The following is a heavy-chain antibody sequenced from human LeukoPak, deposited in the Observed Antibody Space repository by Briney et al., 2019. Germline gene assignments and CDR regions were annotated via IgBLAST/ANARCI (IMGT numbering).Heavy chain of an antibody. J-gene: IGHJ4*02. V-gene: IGHV1-18*01. CDR3: ARDYDEYQLLYFPFDY. CDR2: ISAYNGNT. D-gene: IGHD2-2*02. Sequence: ASVKVSCKASGYTFTSYGISWVRQAPGQGLEWMGWISAYNGNTNYAQKLQGRVTMTTDTSTSTAYMELRSLRSDDTAVYYCARDYDEYQLLYFPFDYWGQGTLVTVSS. CDR1: GYTFTSYG.